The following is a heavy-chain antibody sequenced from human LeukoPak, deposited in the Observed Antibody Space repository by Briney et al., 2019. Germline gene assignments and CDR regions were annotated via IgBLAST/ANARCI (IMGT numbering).Heavy chain of an antibody. Sequence: GGSLRLSCAASGFTFSDYYMSWIRQAPGKGLEWVSYISSSGSTIYYADSVKGRFTISRDNAKNSLYLQMNSLRAEDTAVYYCASYEPYCYDSSGYQYFQHWGQGTLVTVSS. J-gene: IGHJ1*01. V-gene: IGHV3-11*04. D-gene: IGHD3-22*01. CDR3: ASYEPYCYDSSGYQYFQH. CDR2: ISSSGSTI. CDR1: GFTFSDYY.